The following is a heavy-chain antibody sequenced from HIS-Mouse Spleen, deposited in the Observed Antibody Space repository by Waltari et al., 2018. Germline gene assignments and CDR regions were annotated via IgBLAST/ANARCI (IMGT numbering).Heavy chain of an antibody. CDR3: AREIPYSSSWYDWYFDL. J-gene: IGHJ2*01. CDR1: GGSICSSSYY. CDR2: IYYSGST. V-gene: IGHV4-39*07. D-gene: IGHD6-13*01. Sequence: QLQLQESGPGLVKPSETLSLTCTVSGGSICSSSYYLGWIRQPPGKGLEWIGSIYYSGSTYYNPSLKSRVTISVDTSKNQFSLKLSSVTAADTAVYYCAREIPYSSSWYDWYFDLWGRGTLVTVSS.